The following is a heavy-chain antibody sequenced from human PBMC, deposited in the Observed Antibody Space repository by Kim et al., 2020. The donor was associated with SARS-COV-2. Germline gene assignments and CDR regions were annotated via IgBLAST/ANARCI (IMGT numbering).Heavy chain of an antibody. D-gene: IGHD6-19*01. CDR2: INHSGST. J-gene: IGHJ6*01. CDR1: GGSFSGYY. V-gene: IGHV4-34*01. CDR3: ARVVGSSGWYVSEYYYGM. Sequence: SETLSLTCAVYGGSFSGYYWSWIRQPPGKGLEWIGEINHSGSTNYNPSLKSRVTISVDTTKNQFSLKLSSVTAADTAVYYCARVVGSSGWYVSEYYYGM.